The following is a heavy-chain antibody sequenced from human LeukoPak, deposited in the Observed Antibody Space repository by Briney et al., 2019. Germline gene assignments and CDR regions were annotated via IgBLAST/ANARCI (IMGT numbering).Heavy chain of an antibody. CDR3: ARGGGAAALGWFDP. CDR1: GGSISSYY. J-gene: IGHJ5*02. Sequence: PSETLSLTCTVSGGSISSYYWSWIRQPPGKGLEWIGYIYYSGSTNYNPSLKSRVTISVDTSKNQSSLKLSSVTAADTAVYYCARGGGAAALGWFDPWGQGTLVTVSS. D-gene: IGHD6-13*01. CDR2: IYYSGST. V-gene: IGHV4-59*01.